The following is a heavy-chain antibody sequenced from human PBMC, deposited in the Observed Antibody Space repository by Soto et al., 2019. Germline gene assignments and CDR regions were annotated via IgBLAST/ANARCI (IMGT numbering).Heavy chain of an antibody. CDR3: VRESRDSWPTMVFDY. J-gene: IGHJ4*02. V-gene: IGHV4-31*03. D-gene: IGHD2-8*01. Sequence: QVQLQESGPGLVKPSQTLSLTCSVSGGSVSRGGYYWSWIRQLPGKGLEWIGYVYATGSTLYNPFLKSRVTMSRDTSKNQFSLKLNSATAADTAVYYCVRESRDSWPTMVFDYWGQGSLVTVSS. CDR2: VYATGST. CDR1: GGSVSRGGYY.